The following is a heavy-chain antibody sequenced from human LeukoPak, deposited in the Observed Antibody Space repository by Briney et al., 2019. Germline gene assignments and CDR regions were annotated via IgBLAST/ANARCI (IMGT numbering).Heavy chain of an antibody. D-gene: IGHD3-9*01. CDR1: GGSISSYY. V-gene: IGHV4-4*07. CDR3: ARDSDYDILTGASDYGMDV. J-gene: IGHJ6*02. Sequence: PSETLSLTCTVSGGSISSYYWSWIRQPAGKGLEWIGRIYTSGSTNYNPSLKSRVTMSVDTSKNQFSLKLSSVTAADTAVYYCARDSDYDILTGASDYGMDVWGQGTTVTVSS. CDR2: IYTSGST.